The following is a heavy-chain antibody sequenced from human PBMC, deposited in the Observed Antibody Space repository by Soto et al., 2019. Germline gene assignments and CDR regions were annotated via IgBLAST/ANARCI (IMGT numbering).Heavy chain of an antibody. CDR3: TTGGPFGDSDY. D-gene: IGHD3-3*01. V-gene: IGHV3-15*01. Sequence: PXVSLRLSCAASGFTFSNAWMSWVRQAPGKGLEWVGRIKSKTDGGTTDYAAPVKGRFTISRDDSKNTLYLQMNSLKTEDTAVYYCTTGGPFGDSDYWGQGTLVTVSS. CDR2: IKSKTDGGTT. J-gene: IGHJ4*02. CDR1: GFTFSNAW.